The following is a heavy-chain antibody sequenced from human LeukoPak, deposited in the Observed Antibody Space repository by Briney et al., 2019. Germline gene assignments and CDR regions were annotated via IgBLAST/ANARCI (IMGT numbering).Heavy chain of an antibody. CDR2: FSGSGGST. CDR3: ARTIVVVAFDY. Sequence: PGGSLRLSCAASGFTFSSYAMSWVRQAPGKGLECISGFSGSGGSTYYADSVKGRFTISRDNSKNTLYLQMNSLRAEDTAVYYCARTIVVVAFDYWGQGTLVTVSS. J-gene: IGHJ4*02. V-gene: IGHV3-23*01. D-gene: IGHD2-21*01. CDR1: GFTFSSYA.